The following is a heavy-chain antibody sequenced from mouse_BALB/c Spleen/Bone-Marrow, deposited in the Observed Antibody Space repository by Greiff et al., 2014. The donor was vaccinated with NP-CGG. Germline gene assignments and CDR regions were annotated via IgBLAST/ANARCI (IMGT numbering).Heavy chain of an antibody. J-gene: IGHJ3*01. D-gene: IGHD1-1*01. CDR3: ARGSYYYGGSSPRFAY. CDR2: IPPGSGTT. CDR1: GYTFTSYW. Sequence: DLVKPGASVKLSCKASGYTFTSYWINWIKQRPGQGLEWIGRIPPGSGTTYYNEMFKGKATLTVDTSSTTAYIQLSSLSSGDSAVYFCARGSYYYGGSSPRFAYWGQGTLVTVSA. V-gene: IGHV1S41*01.